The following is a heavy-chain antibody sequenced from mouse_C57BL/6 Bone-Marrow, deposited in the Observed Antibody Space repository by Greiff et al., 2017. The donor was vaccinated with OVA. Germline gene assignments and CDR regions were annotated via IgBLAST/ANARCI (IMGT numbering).Heavy chain of an antibody. D-gene: IGHD1-1*01. CDR2: LYPGDGDT. J-gene: IGHJ2*01. CDR3: ASSNYYGSSRRGFDY. Sequence: VKLMESGPELVKPGASVKISCKASGYAFSSSWMNWVKQRPGKGLGWIGRLYPGDGDTNYNGKFKGKATLTADKSSSTAYMQLSSLTSEDSAVYFCASSNYYGSSRRGFDYWGQGTTLTVSS. V-gene: IGHV1-82*01. CDR1: GYAFSSSW.